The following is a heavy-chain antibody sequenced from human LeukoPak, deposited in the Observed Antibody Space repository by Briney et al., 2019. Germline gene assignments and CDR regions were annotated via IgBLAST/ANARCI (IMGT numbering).Heavy chain of an antibody. Sequence: ASVKVSCKASGYTFTSYGISWVRQAPGQGLEWMGWISAYNGNTNYAQKLQGRVTMTEDTSTDTAYMELSSLRSEDTAVYYCATVDSSSSRMAARDFDYWGQGTLVTVSS. D-gene: IGHD6-6*01. CDR3: ATVDSSSSRMAARDFDY. J-gene: IGHJ4*02. CDR1: GYTFTSYG. V-gene: IGHV1-18*01. CDR2: ISAYNGNT.